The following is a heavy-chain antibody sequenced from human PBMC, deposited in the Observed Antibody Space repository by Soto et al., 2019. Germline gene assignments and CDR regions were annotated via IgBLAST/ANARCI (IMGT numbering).Heavy chain of an antibody. Sequence: QVQLQESGPGLVKPSETLSLTCTVSGGSISSYYWSWIRQPPGKGLEWIGYIYYSGSTNYNPSLKRRVNISVDTSKNQFSLKLSSVTAADTAVYYCARGRGYSSGWYKPWGQGTLVTVSS. V-gene: IGHV4-59*01. CDR2: IYYSGST. J-gene: IGHJ5*02. CDR3: ARGRGYSSGWYKP. D-gene: IGHD6-19*01. CDR1: GGSISSYY.